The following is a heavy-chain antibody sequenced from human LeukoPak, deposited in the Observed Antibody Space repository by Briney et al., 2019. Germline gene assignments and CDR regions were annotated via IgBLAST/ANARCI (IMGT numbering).Heavy chain of an antibody. D-gene: IGHD6-19*01. V-gene: IGHV3-30*02. J-gene: IGHJ5*02. CDR3: AKDSGSGWYEAHFDP. CDR1: GFTFNTYG. CDR2: IRYDGGIK. Sequence: PGGSLRLSCAASGFTFNTYGMHWVRQAPGKGLEWVAFIRYDGGIKYYVDSVEGRFTISRDNSKNALYLQMNSLRGEDTAVYYCAKDSGSGWYEAHFDPWGQGTLVTVSS.